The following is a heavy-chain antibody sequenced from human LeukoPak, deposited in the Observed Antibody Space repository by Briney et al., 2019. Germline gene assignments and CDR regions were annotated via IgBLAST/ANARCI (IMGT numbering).Heavy chain of an antibody. CDR2: IYTSGST. V-gene: IGHV4-61*02. D-gene: IGHD3-22*01. J-gene: IGHJ4*02. CDR3: ARECDYYDSSGLDY. Sequence: SGTLSLTCTVSGGTISSGSYYWSWIRQPAGQGLDWIGRIYTSGSTNYNPSLNSRVTISVDTSKNLFSLKLSSVTVADTAVYYCARECDYYDSSGLDYWGQGTLVTVSS. CDR1: GGTISSGSYY.